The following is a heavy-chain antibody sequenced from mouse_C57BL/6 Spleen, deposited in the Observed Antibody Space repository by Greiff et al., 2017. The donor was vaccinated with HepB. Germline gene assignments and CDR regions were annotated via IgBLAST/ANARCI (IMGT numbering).Heavy chain of an antibody. V-gene: IGHV3-6*01. D-gene: IGHD2-3*01. J-gene: IGHJ4*01. CDR2: ISYDGSN. CDR3: AREDGYYGVFYAMDY. CDR1: GYSITSGYY. Sequence: ESGPGLVKPSQSLSLTCSVTGYSITSGYYWNWIRQFPGNKLEWMGYISYDGSNNYNPSLKNRISITRDTSKNQFFLKLNSVTTEDTATYYCAREDGYYGVFYAMDYWGQGTSVTVSS.